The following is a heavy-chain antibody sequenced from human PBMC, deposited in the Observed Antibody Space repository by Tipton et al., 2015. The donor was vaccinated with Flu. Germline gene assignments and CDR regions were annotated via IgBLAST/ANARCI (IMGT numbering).Heavy chain of an antibody. Sequence: TLSLTCTVSGGSISSFYWNWIRQPPGKGLEWIGYIYNSEYTKYNPSLKSRVTISVDTSKKQFSLQLRSVTAADTAVYYCARDPSLGMPDYFDYWCQGTLVTASS. D-gene: IGHD2-2*01. CDR2: IYNSEYT. V-gene: IGHV4-59*12. CDR1: GGSISSFY. CDR3: ARDPSLGMPDYFDY. J-gene: IGHJ4*02.